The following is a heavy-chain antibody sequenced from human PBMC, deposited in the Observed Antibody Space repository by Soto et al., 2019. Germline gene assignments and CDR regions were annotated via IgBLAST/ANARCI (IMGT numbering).Heavy chain of an antibody. V-gene: IGHV3-74*01. CDR1: GFTFSSYW. Sequence: PGGSLRLSCAASGFTFSSYWMHWVRQAPGKGLVWVSRINSDGSSTSYADSVKGRFTISRDNAKDTLYLQMNSLRAEDTAVYYCARDRISTVTFINCYYYYGMDVWGQGTTVTISS. J-gene: IGHJ6*02. D-gene: IGHD4-4*01. CDR3: ARDRISTVTFINCYYYYGMDV. CDR2: INSDGSST.